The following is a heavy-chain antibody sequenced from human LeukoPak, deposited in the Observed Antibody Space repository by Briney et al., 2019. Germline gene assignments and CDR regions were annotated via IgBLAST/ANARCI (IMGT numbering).Heavy chain of an antibody. CDR2: ISGSGGST. V-gene: IGHV3-23*01. D-gene: IGHD1-26*01. CDR1: GFTFSSYG. J-gene: IGHJ3*02. CDR3: AKDIGRFPHALDI. Sequence: GGSLRLSCAASGFTFSSYGMSWVRQAPGKGLEWVSAISGSGGSTYYADSVKGRFTISRDNAKNSLYLQMNSLRAEDTALYYCAKDIGRFPHALDIWGQGTMVTVSS.